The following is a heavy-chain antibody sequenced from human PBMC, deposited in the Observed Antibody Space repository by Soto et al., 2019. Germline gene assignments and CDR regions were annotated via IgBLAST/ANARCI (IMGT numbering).Heavy chain of an antibody. CDR3: ARAVPYSVGARLDY. Sequence: QVQLLQSGAEVKKPGASVKVSCKVSGYSFSNYGITWVRQAPGQGLEWMGWISVYDGKTAYAQKVQDRVTVTIDTSKSTAYMELRSLRSDDTAVYHCARAVPYSVGARLDYWGQGTLVTVSS. J-gene: IGHJ4*02. CDR2: ISVYDGKT. CDR1: GYSFSNYG. V-gene: IGHV1-18*01. D-gene: IGHD1-26*01.